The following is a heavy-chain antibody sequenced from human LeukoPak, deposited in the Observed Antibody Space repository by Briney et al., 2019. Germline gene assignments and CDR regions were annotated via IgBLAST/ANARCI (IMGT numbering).Heavy chain of an antibody. J-gene: IGHJ5*02. Sequence: GSLRLSCAASGFTFSSYAMSWVRQAPGKGLEWVSAISGSGGSTYYADSVKGRFTISRDNSKNTLYLQMNSLRAEDTAVYYCAKMSYYYDSSGDGPWGQGTLVTVSS. V-gene: IGHV3-23*01. D-gene: IGHD3-22*01. CDR2: ISGSGGST. CDR3: AKMSYYYDSSGDGP. CDR1: GFTFSSYA.